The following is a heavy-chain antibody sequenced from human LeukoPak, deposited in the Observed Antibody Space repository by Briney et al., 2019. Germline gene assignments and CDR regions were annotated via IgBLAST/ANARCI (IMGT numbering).Heavy chain of an antibody. V-gene: IGHV3-30*18. D-gene: IGHD6-13*01. CDR2: ISYDGSNK. J-gene: IGHJ4*02. CDR1: GFTFSSYG. CDR3: AKGGLGSWHTDY. Sequence: GGSLRLSCAASGFTFSSYGMHWVRQAPGKGLEWVAVISYDGSNKYYADSVKGRFTISRDNSKNTLYLQMNSLRAEDTAVYYCAKGGLGSWHTDYWGQRTLVTVSS.